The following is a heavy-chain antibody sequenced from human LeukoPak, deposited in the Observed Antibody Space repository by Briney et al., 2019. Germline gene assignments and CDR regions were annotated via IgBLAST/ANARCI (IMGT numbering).Heavy chain of an antibody. CDR1: RLTLSSFG. CDR2: IWYDGRYK. CDR3: AKEGEYSSSWYEPYFDY. Sequence: GRCMSLARAVSRLTLSSFGTQWVSHAPSKGREWVEAIWYDGRYKYYADSVKGRFTISRDNSENTLYLQMNSLRAEDTAVYYCAKEGEYSSSWYEPYFDYWGQGSLPTLPS. J-gene: IGHJ4*02. D-gene: IGHD6-13*01. V-gene: IGHV3-33*06.